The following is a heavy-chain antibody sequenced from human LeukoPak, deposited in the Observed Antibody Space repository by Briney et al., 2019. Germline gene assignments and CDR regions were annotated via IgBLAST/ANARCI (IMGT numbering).Heavy chain of an antibody. CDR3: ARGSNFGGIAAPRWYFDL. CDR1: GFTFSDYY. V-gene: IGHV3-11*01. Sequence: PGGSLRLSCAASGFTFSDYYMSWIRQAPGKGLEWVSYISSSGSNIYYADSVKGRFTISRDNAKNSLYLKMNSLRAEDTAVYYCARGSNFGGIAAPRWYFDLWGRGTLVTVSS. CDR2: ISSSGSNI. J-gene: IGHJ2*01. D-gene: IGHD6-13*01.